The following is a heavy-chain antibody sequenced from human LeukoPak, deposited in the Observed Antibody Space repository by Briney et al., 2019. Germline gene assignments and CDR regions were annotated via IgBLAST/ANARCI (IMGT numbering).Heavy chain of an antibody. CDR1: GFTFNSYN. CDR2: IYSGGST. J-gene: IGHJ4*02. V-gene: IGHV3-66*02. Sequence: GGSLRLSCAASGFTFNSYNINWVRQAPGKGLEWVSVIYSGGSTYYADSVKGRFTISRDNSKNTLYLQMNSLRAEDTAVYYCARGRYYFDYWGQGTLVTVSS. CDR3: ARGRYYFDY.